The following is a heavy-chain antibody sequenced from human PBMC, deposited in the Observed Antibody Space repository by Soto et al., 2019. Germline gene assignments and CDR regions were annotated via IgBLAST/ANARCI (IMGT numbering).Heavy chain of an antibody. Sequence: QVHLQASGPGLVKPSGTLSLTCSVSRGSISSSNWWPWVRQSPGQGLEWIGEINESGSTTYNPSLKSRLTISVDKSKNLFSLNLRSVTAADTAVYYCAGARQHTNSLTWWFDPWGQGTLVTVAS. V-gene: IGHV4-4*02. CDR1: RGSISSSNW. J-gene: IGHJ5*02. CDR3: AGARQHTNSLTWWFDP. CDR2: INESGST. D-gene: IGHD5-18*01.